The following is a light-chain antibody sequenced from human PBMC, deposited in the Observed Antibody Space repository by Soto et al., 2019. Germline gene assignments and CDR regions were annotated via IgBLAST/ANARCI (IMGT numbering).Light chain of an antibody. V-gene: IGKV3-15*01. J-gene: IGKJ5*01. Sequence: EIVMTQSPATLSVSPGGRATLSCRASQSVSSSLAWYQQKPGQAPRLLIYGASTRATGTPARFSGSGSGTEFTLTISSLQSEDFAVYYCQQYKNWPPITFGQGTRLEIK. CDR2: GAS. CDR1: QSVSSS. CDR3: QQYKNWPPIT.